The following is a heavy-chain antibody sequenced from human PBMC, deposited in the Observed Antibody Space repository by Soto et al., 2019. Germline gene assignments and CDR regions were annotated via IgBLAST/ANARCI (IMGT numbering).Heavy chain of an antibody. CDR1: GGSISSYY. CDR3: ARARGGYDFYYYYYMDV. V-gene: IGHV4-59*01. Sequence: PSETRSLTCTVSGGSISSYYWSWIRQPPGKGLEWIGYIYYSGSTNYNPSLKSRVTISVDTSKNQFSLKLSSVTAADTAVYYCARARGGYDFYYYYYMDVWGKGTTVTVSS. J-gene: IGHJ6*03. CDR2: IYYSGST. D-gene: IGHD5-12*01.